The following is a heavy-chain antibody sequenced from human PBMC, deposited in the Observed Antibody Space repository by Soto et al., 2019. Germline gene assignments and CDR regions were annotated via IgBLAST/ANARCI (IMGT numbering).Heavy chain of an antibody. CDR2: IRGSGGRT. V-gene: IGHV3-23*01. D-gene: IGHD2-2*01. Sequence: PGGSLRLSCAASGFTFSLYAINWVRQAPGKGLEWVSVIRGSGGRTYYADSVKGRFTMSRDNSKNTLYLQMNSLRAEDTAVYYCAKEVVVESAGRSHYYYYGLDVWGLGTTVTVSS. CDR3: AKEVVVESAGRSHYYYYGLDV. J-gene: IGHJ6*02. CDR1: GFTFSLYA.